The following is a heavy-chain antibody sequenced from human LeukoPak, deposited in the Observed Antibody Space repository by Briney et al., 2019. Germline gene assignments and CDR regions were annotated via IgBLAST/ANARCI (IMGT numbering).Heavy chain of an antibody. CDR1: GYTFSSYA. J-gene: IGHJ4*02. Sequence: GGSLRLSCAASGYTFSSYAMSWVRQAPGKGLKWVSAISGSGGSTYYADSVKGRFIISRDNSKNTLYLQMNTLRAEDTAVYYCAKDTPDDIAVAAPYFDYWGQGTLVTVSS. V-gene: IGHV3-23*01. D-gene: IGHD6-19*01. CDR2: ISGSGGST. CDR3: AKDTPDDIAVAAPYFDY.